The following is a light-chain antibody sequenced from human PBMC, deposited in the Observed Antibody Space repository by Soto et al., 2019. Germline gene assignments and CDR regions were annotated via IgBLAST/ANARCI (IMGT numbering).Light chain of an antibody. CDR2: GAF. CDR1: QTVSSN. Sequence: EVVMTQSPATLSVSPGERATLTCRASQTVSSNLAWYQQKPGQAPRLLIYGAFTRATGIPARFSGDRSGTEFTLTISSLQSEDFAVYYCHQYNNWPYTFGQGTKLEIK. CDR3: HQYNNWPYT. J-gene: IGKJ2*01. V-gene: IGKV3-15*01.